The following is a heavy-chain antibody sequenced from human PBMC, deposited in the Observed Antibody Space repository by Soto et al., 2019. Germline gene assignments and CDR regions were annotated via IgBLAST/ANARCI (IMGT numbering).Heavy chain of an antibody. CDR2: IWSDGSDK. D-gene: IGHD2-2*01. Sequence: PGGSLRLSCAASGFTFRDYVMHWVRQTPGKGLEWVAVIWSDGSDKYYGDSVKGRFTISRDNSKNTLYLQMDSLRADDTAVYYCARARYQPLPDAWGQGTLVTVSS. J-gene: IGHJ5*02. CDR3: ARARYQPLPDA. CDR1: GFTFRDYV. V-gene: IGHV3-33*01.